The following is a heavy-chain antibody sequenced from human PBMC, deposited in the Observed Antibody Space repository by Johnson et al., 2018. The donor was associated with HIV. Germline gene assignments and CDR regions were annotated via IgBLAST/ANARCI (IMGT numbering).Heavy chain of an antibody. Sequence: VQLVESGGGVVRPGGSLRLSCAASGFTVSSNYMSWVRQAPGKGLEWVSVIYSGGSTYYADSVKGRFTISRDNSKNTLYLQMNSLRAEDTAVYYCARGRKTVTTVRPSAFDIWGQGTMVTVSS. J-gene: IGHJ3*02. CDR3: ARGRKTVTTVRPSAFDI. CDR2: IYSGGST. CDR1: GFTVSSNY. D-gene: IGHD4-17*01. V-gene: IGHV3-66*02.